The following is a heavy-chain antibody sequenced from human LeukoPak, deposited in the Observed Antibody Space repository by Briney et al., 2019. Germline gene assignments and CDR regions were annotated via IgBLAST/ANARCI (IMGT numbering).Heavy chain of an antibody. J-gene: IGHJ6*03. CDR1: GYTFTSYD. D-gene: IGHD6-6*01. Sequence: ASVKVSCKASGYTFTSYDINWVRQATGQGLEWMGWMNPNSGNTGYAQKFQGRVTITRNTSISTAYMELSSLRSEDTAVYYCARGREQLVLGYYYYYMDVWGKGTTVTVSS. CDR2: MNPNSGNT. CDR3: ARGREQLVLGYYYYYMDV. V-gene: IGHV1-8*03.